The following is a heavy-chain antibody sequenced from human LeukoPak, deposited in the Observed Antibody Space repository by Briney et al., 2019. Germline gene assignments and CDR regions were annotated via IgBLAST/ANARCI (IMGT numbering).Heavy chain of an antibody. V-gene: IGHV4-39*01. D-gene: IGHD2-15*01. CDR2: IYYSGST. CDR1: GGSISYSNFY. CDR3: ARHGDPYCGGGNCYFDY. J-gene: IGHJ4*02. Sequence: PSETLSLTCTVSGGSISYSNFYWGWIRQPPGKGLEWIGNIYYSGSTYYNPSLKSRVTISVDTSKKQFSLKVSSVTAADTALYYCARHGDPYCGGGNCYFDYWGQGTLVTVSS.